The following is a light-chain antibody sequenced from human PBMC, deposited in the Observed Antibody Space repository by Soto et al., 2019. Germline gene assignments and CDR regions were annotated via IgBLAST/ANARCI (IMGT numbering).Light chain of an antibody. V-gene: IGKV3-20*01. CDR1: QSVSSSY. CDR2: GAS. J-gene: IGKJ1*01. CDR3: QQYGISPKT. Sequence: EIVLTQSPGTLSLSPGERATLSCRASQSVSSSYLAWYQQKPGQAPRLLIYGASSRATGIPDRFSGGGSGTDFTLTISRLEPEDFAVYYCQQYGISPKTFGQGTKVDIK.